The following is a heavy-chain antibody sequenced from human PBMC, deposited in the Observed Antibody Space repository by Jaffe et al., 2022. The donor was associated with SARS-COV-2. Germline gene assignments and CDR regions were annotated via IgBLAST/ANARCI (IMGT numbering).Heavy chain of an antibody. J-gene: IGHJ3*02. CDR1: GFSLSTSGVG. D-gene: IGHD5-18*01. CDR3: AHQRWIQLWLPPGVDAFDI. V-gene: IGHV2-5*02. CDR2: IYWDDDK. Sequence: QITLKESGPTLVKPTQTLTLTCTFSGFSLSTSGVGVGWIRQPPGKALEWLALIYWDDDKRYSPSLKSRLTITKDTSKNQVVLTMTNMDPVDTATYYCAHQRWIQLWLPPGVDAFDIWGQGTMVTVSS.